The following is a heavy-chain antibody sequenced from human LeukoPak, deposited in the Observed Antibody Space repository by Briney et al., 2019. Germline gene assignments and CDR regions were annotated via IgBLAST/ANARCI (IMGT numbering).Heavy chain of an antibody. CDR3: ARGLNTSPGVDH. Sequence: GGSLSLSCAVSGFTFSNYWMNWVRQAPGKGLEWVANIKEDGSQKYYVESVKGRFTVSRDNAKNSVYLQMSSLRDEDTAVYYCARGLNTSPGVDHWGQGDLVTVSS. D-gene: IGHD3-16*01. CDR1: GFTFSNYW. CDR2: IKEDGSQK. J-gene: IGHJ4*02. V-gene: IGHV3-7*01.